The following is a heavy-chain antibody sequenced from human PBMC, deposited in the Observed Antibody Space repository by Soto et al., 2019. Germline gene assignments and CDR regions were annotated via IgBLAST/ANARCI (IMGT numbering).Heavy chain of an antibody. V-gene: IGHV1-2*02. Sequence: ASVKVSCKASGYTFTGYYMHWVRQAPGQGLEWMGWINPNSGGTNYAQKFQGRVTMTRDTSISTAYMELSRLRSDDTAVYYCARVFIAVAGRFDYWGQGTLVTVS. CDR1: GYTFTGYY. D-gene: IGHD6-19*01. J-gene: IGHJ4*02. CDR2: INPNSGGT. CDR3: ARVFIAVAGRFDY.